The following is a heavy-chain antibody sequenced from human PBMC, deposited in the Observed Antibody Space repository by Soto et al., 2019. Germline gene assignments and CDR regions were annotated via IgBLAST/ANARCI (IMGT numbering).Heavy chain of an antibody. J-gene: IGHJ3*02. V-gene: IGHV4-4*07. CDR2: MYVTGTT. CDR1: GGSISHHY. Sequence: QVQLQESGPGLVKPSETLSLICTVSGGSISHHYWSWIRQPAGTRLEWIGRMYVTGTTKYNPSLKNRVSMSTDTYKNQFSLKLSSVTAADTAVYYCARDGGYTGYEEGNPFDIWGQGTMVTVSS. D-gene: IGHD5-12*01. CDR3: ARDGGYTGYEEGNPFDI.